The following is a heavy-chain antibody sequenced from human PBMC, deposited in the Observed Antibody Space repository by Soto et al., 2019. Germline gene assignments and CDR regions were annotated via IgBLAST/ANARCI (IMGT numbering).Heavy chain of an antibody. V-gene: IGHV4-31*03. D-gene: IGHD5-12*01. CDR2: IYYSGST. CDR1: GGSISSGGYY. J-gene: IGHJ5*02. Sequence: PSETLSLTCTVSGGSISSGGYYWSWIRQHPGKGLEWIGYIYYSGSTYYNPSLKSRVTISVDTSKNQFSLKLSSVTAADTAVYYCARDQQWLRSGWFDPWGQGTLVTVSS. CDR3: ARDQQWLRSGWFDP.